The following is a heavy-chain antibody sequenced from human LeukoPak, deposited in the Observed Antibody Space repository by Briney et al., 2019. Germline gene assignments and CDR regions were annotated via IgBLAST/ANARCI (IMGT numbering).Heavy chain of an antibody. J-gene: IGHJ4*02. Sequence: SETLSLTCSVSGGSMSGYYWSWIRQPPGKGLEWIGYIFYSGNTRYNPSLQSRVTISVDTSKNQFSLKLTSVTAADTAVYYCARVPGRDCGATSRKELVKIDYWGQGTVVTVSS. CDR1: GGSMSGYY. CDR2: IFYSGNT. CDR3: ARVPGRDCGATSRKELVKIDY. D-gene: IGHD4/OR15-4a*01. V-gene: IGHV4-59*01.